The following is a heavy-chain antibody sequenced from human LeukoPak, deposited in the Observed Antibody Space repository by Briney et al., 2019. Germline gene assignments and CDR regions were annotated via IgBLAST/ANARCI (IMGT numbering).Heavy chain of an antibody. CDR3: AIIYGDYSNLDY. D-gene: IGHD4-17*01. CDR1: GFTFSSYG. CDR2: IRSSGDST. J-gene: IGHJ4*02. V-gene: IGHV3-23*01. Sequence: GGSLRLSCAASGFTFSSYGMSWVRQAPGKGLEWVSGIRSSGDSTYYADSVKGRFTISRDNSKNTLYLQMNSLRAEDTAVYYCAIIYGDYSNLDYWGQGTLVTVSS.